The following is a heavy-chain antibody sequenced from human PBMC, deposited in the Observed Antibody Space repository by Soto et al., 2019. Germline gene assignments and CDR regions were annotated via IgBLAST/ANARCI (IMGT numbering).Heavy chain of an antibody. CDR3: ARDLDYYDILDY. V-gene: IGHV3-30-3*01. Sequence: GGSLRLSCGASGFTFSSYAMHWVRQAPGKGLEWVAVISYDGSNKYYADSVKGRFTISRDNSKNTLYLQMNSLRAEDTAVYYCARDLDYYDILDYWGQGTLVTVSA. CDR2: ISYDGSNK. CDR1: GFTFSSYA. D-gene: IGHD3-22*01. J-gene: IGHJ4*02.